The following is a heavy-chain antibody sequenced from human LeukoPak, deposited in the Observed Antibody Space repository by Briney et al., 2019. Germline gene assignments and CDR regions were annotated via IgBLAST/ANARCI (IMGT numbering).Heavy chain of an antibody. CDR2: IYTSGST. J-gene: IGHJ5*02. CDR3: ARVTYYYDSSGKGGWFDP. D-gene: IGHD3-22*01. CDR1: GGSISSYY. V-gene: IGHV4-4*07. Sequence: SETLSLTCTVSGGSISSYYWSWIRQPAGKGLEWIGRIYTSGSTNYNPSLKSRVTMSVDTSKNQFSLKLSSVTAADTAVYYCARVTYYYDSSGKGGWFDPWGQGTLVTVSS.